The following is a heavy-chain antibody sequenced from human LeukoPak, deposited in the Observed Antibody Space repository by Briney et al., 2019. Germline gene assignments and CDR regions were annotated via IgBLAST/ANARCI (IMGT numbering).Heavy chain of an antibody. CDR3: ARERAYYYGSGTPYYYYGMDV. V-gene: IGHV4-59*01. Sequence: SETPSLTCTVSGGSISSYYWSWIRQPPGKGLEWIGYIYYSGSTNYNPPLKSRVTISVDTSKNQFSLKLSSVTAADTAVYYCARERAYYYGSGTPYYYYGMDVWGQGTTVTVSS. J-gene: IGHJ6*02. CDR1: GGSISSYY. D-gene: IGHD3-10*01. CDR2: IYYSGST.